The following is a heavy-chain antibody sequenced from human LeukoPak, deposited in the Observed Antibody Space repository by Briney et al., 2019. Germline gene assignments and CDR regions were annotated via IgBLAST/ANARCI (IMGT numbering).Heavy chain of an antibody. CDR1: GFTFSDHY. D-gene: IGHD1-26*01. CDR3: AREWDSGSYYLGYFDY. CDR2: IRNKANSYTT. Sequence: GGSLRLSCAASGFTFSDHYMDWVRQAPRKGLEWVGRIRNKANSYTTEYAASVKGRFTISRDDSKNSLYLQMNSLKCEDTAVYYCAREWDSGSYYLGYFDYWGQGTLVTVSS. V-gene: IGHV3-72*01. J-gene: IGHJ4*02.